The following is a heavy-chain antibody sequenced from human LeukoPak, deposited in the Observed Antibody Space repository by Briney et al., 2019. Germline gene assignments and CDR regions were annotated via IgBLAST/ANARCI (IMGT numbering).Heavy chain of an antibody. J-gene: IGHJ6*03. CDR2: STPKGGGT. V-gene: IGHV1-2*06. D-gene: IGHD4/OR15-4a*01. CDR1: GYTFTGYY. Sequence: ASVKVSCKASGYTFTGYYMHWVRQAPGHGLEWRGRSTPKGGGTNDAQKTQGTVTMTRETPISTAYMELSRLRSDDTARDYCARDGLKRYYDYMDVWGKGTTVTVSS. CDR3: ARDGLKRYYDYMDV.